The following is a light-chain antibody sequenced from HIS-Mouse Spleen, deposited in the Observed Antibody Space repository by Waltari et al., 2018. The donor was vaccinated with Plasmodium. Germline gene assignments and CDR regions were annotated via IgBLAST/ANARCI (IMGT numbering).Light chain of an antibody. CDR3: MQALQTPT. J-gene: IGKJ3*01. CDR1: PSLLLGNGYNS. CDR2: VGS. Sequence: VMPRSRLSLPVTPGEPASISCRPSPSLLLGNGYNSLDWYLQKPGQSPQLLIYVGSNRASGVPDRCSGRGAGTDFTLNISRVEAGDFVVYYCMQALQTPTFGPGTKVDIK. V-gene: IGKV2-28*01.